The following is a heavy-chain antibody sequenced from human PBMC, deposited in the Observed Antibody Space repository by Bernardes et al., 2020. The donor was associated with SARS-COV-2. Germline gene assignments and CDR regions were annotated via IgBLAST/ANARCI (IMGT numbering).Heavy chain of an antibody. Sequence: SETLSLTCAVSGASISNTNYYWGWIRQPPGKGLEWIGSIYASGNSYYNPSLQSRVRGSVDTSKNQFSLRLSFVTAADTAVYYCARDGGLRHFDYWGQGTLVTVSS. CDR3: ARDGGLRHFDY. D-gene: IGHD5-12*01. CDR2: IYASGNS. J-gene: IGHJ4*02. V-gene: IGHV4-39*07. CDR1: GASISNTNYY.